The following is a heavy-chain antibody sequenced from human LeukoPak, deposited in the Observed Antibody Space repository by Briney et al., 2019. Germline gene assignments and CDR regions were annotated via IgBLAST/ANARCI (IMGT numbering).Heavy chain of an antibody. D-gene: IGHD2-15*01. V-gene: IGHV3-7*01. J-gene: IGHJ5*02. CDR3: AREASLYCSGNDCYWAFDR. Sequence: GGSLRLSCAASGFTFSDHWMSWVRQAPGKGLEWVANIKQDESKRYYVVSVKGRFTISRDNAKNSLYLQINSLRAEDTAVYYCAREASLYCSGNDCYWAFDRWGQGTLVTVSS. CDR2: IKQDESKR. CDR1: GFTFSDHW.